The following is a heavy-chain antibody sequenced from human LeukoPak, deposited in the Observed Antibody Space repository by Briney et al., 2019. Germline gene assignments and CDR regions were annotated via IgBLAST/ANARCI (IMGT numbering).Heavy chain of an antibody. CDR2: ITGSGGNT. D-gene: IGHD2-15*01. CDR3: AKWGCSGGSCYPFDY. Sequence: GGSLRLSCAASGFTSSNYGMNWVRQAPGKGLEWVSGITGSGGNTYYADSVKGRFTISRDNSKNTLYLQMNSLRAEDTAVYYCAKWGCSGGSCYPFDYWGQGTLVTVSS. J-gene: IGHJ4*02. V-gene: IGHV3-23*01. CDR1: GFTSSNYG.